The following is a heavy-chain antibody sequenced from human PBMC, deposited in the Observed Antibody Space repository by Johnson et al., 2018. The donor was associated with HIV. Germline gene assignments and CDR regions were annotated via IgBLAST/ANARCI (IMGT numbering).Heavy chain of an antibody. CDR3: ARGVLAFDI. CDR1: GFTFSSYG. J-gene: IGHJ3*02. V-gene: IGHV3-30*02. CDR2: IRYDGSNK. D-gene: IGHD5/OR15-5a*01. Sequence: QVQLVESGGGVVQPGGSLRLSCAASGFTFSSYGMHWVRQAPGKGLEWVAFIRYDGSNKYYVDSVKGRFTISRDNSKNTLHLQMKSLRGEDTAVYYCARGVLAFDIWGQGTMVTVSS.